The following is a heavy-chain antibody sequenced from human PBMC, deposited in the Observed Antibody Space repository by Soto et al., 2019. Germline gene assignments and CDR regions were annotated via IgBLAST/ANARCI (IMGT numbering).Heavy chain of an antibody. V-gene: IGHV3-48*03. CDR3: AREPPYDSSGNPGY. Sequence: PGGSLRLSCAASGFTFSSYEMSWVRQAPGKGLEWVSYISSSGSTIYYADSVKGRFTISRDNAKNSLYLQMNSLRAEDTAVYYCAREPPYDSSGNPGYWGQGTLVTVSS. J-gene: IGHJ4*02. CDR1: GFTFSSYE. CDR2: ISSSGSTI. D-gene: IGHD3-22*01.